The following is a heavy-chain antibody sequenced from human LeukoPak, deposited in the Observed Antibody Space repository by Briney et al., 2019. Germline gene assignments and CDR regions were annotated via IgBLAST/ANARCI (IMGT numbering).Heavy chain of an antibody. CDR1: GSAISSGGYA. CDR2: IYHSGST. D-gene: IGHD2-15*01. Sequence: PSESLSVTYAVTGSAISSGGYACSWRRQPPEKKMEWIGYIYHSGSTYYNPSLKSRVTISVDRSKNQFSLKLSSVTAADTAVYYCARVRYCSGGSCSGYFDYWGQGTLVTVSS. J-gene: IGHJ4*02. V-gene: IGHV4-30-2*01. CDR3: ARVRYCSGGSCSGYFDY.